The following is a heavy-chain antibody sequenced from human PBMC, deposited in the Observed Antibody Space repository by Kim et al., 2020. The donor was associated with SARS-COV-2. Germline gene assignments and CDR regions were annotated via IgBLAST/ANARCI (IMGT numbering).Heavy chain of an antibody. CDR1: GYMFTDHY. J-gene: IGHJ4*01. CDR3: ARDLGFTSSDPWYYFDF. V-gene: IGHV1-46*01. D-gene: IGHD6-6*01. Sequence: ASVKVSCKTSGYMFTDHYVHWVRQAPGQGLQWMAFINPSSGSTDYSQTFQGRVTVTMDPSTSTVYMELSSLRSEDTAMFFCARDLGFTSSDPWYYFDFWG. CDR2: INPSSGST.